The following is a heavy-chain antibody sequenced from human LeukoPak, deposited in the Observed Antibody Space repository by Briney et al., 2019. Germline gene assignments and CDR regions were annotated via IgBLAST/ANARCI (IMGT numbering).Heavy chain of an antibody. CDR2: ISKDGRDK. J-gene: IGHJ4*02. D-gene: IGHD6-19*01. CDR1: GFTFSSYA. V-gene: IGHV3-30*18. Sequence: GGSLRLSCAASGFTFSSYAMHWVRQAPGKGLEWVAVISKDGRDKHHADSVKGRFTISRDNSKNTLYLQMDSLRAEDTAVYFCAKDTPSRSSGWDRWGQGTLVIVST. CDR3: AKDTPSRSSGWDR.